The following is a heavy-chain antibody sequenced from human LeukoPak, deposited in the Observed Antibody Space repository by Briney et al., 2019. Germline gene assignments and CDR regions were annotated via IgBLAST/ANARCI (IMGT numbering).Heavy chain of an antibody. D-gene: IGHD1-26*01. CDR1: GGSISSSSYY. CDR2: IYHSGSI. J-gene: IGHJ4*02. CDR3: ARVPAIVGPQGGY. V-gene: IGHV4-39*07. Sequence: SETLSLTCTVSGGSISSSSYYWGWIRQPPGKGLEWIGSIYHSGSIYYNPSLKSRVTISVDTSKNQFSLKLSSVTAADTAVYYCARVPAIVGPQGGYWGQGTLVTVSS.